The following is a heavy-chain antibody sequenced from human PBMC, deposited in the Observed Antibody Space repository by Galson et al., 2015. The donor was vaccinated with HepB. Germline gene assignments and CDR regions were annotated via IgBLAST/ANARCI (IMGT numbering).Heavy chain of an antibody. V-gene: IGHV4-34*01. Sequence: LSLTCAVYGGSFSGYYWSWIRQPPGKGLEWIGEINHSGSTNYNPSLKSRVTISVDTSKNQFSLKLSSVTAADTAVYYCARGRVVGARRDYYYMDVWGKGTTVTVSS. CDR3: ARGRVVGARRDYYYMDV. CDR1: GGSFSGYY. CDR2: INHSGST. D-gene: IGHD1-26*01. J-gene: IGHJ6*03.